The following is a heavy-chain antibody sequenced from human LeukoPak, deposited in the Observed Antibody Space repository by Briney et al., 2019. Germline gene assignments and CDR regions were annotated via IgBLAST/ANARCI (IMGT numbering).Heavy chain of an antibody. D-gene: IGHD3-10*01. CDR1: GGSFSGYY. J-gene: IGHJ6*03. Sequence: SETLSLTCAVYGGSFSGYYWGWIRQPPGKGLEWIGSIYHSGSTYYNPSLKSRVTISVDTSKNQFSLKLSSVTAADTAVYYCARVGMVRGVYSYDYMDVWGKGTTVTVSS. V-gene: IGHV4-38-2*01. CDR3: ARVGMVRGVYSYDYMDV. CDR2: IYHSGST.